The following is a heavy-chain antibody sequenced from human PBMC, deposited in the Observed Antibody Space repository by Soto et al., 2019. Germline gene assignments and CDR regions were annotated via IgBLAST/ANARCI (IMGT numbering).Heavy chain of an antibody. V-gene: IGHV3-30-3*01. CDR2: ISYDGSNK. D-gene: IGHD6-19*01. CDR1: GFTFSSYA. Sequence: QVQLVESGGGVVQPGRSLRLSCAASGFTFSSYAMHWVRQAPGKGLEWVAVISYDGSNKYYADSVKGRFTISRDNSKNTLYLQMNSLRAEDTAVYYCAREKAGLDYWGQGTLVTVSS. J-gene: IGHJ4*02. CDR3: AREKAGLDY.